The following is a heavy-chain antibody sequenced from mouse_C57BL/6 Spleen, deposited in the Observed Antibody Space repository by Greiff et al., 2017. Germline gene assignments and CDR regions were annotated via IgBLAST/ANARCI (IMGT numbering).Heavy chain of an antibody. J-gene: IGHJ4*01. V-gene: IGHV1-69*01. CDR1: GYTFTSYW. CDR3: VRRGGYDGYPYYCAIDD. CDR2: IDPSDSYT. D-gene: IGHD2-3*01. Sequence: QVQLQQPGAELVMPGASVKLSCKASGYTFTSYWMHWVKQRPGQGLEWIGEIDPSDSYTNYNQKFKGKSTLTVDKSSSTAYMQLSSLTSEDSAVYYWVRRGGYDGYPYYCAIDDWGQGTSVTVSS.